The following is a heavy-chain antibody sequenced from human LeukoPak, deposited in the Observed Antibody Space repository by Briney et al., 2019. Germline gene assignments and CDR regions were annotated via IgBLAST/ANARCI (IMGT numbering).Heavy chain of an antibody. J-gene: IGHJ5*02. CDR3: ARGSGSYSNWFDP. CDR1: GFTFSSYA. D-gene: IGHD1-26*01. Sequence: PGGSLRLSCAASGFTFSSYAMSWVRQAPGKGLVWVSRINSDGSSTNYADSVKGRFTISRDNAKNTLYLQMNSLRAEDTAVYYCARGSGSYSNWFDPWGQGTLVTVSS. CDR2: INSDGSST. V-gene: IGHV3-74*01.